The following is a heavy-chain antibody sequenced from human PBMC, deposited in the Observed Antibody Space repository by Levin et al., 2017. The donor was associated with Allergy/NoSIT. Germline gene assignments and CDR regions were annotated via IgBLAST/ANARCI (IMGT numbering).Heavy chain of an antibody. CDR2: IKSKTDGGTT. J-gene: IGHJ5*02. CDR1: GFTFSNAW. V-gene: IGHV3-15*01. Sequence: GGSLRLSCAASGFTFSNAWMSWVRQAPGKGLEWVGRIKSKTDGGTTDYAAPVKGRFTISRDDSKNTLYLQMNSLKTEDTAVYYCTTDQPIEVADIVVVPAAIDMVSVYNWFDPWGQGTLVTVSS. D-gene: IGHD2-2*01. CDR3: TTDQPIEVADIVVVPAAIDMVSVYNWFDP.